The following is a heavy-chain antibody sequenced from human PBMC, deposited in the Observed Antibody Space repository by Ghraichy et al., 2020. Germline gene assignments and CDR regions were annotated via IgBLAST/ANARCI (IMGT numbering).Heavy chain of an antibody. CDR2: IYSGGST. V-gene: IGHV3-53*01. D-gene: IGHD3-22*01. CDR1: GFTVSSNY. Sequence: GESLNISCAASGFTVSSNYMSWVRQAPGKGLEWVSVIYSGGSTYYADSVKGRFTISRDNSKNTLYLQMNSLRAEDTAVYYCARYYYDSSGYVEGAFDIWGQGTMVTVSS. J-gene: IGHJ3*02. CDR3: ARYYYDSSGYVEGAFDI.